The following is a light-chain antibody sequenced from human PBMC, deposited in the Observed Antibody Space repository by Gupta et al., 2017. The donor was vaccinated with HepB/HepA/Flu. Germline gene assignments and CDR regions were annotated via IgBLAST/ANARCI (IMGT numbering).Light chain of an antibody. Sequence: QSVLPQPPSAPGTPGQRVTISRSGSRSNIGSNYVYWYQQLPGTAPKLLIYRSSQRPSGVPDRFSGSRSGTSASLAISGRRAEDEADYYCAAWDDSLSVVFGGGTKLTVL. CDR1: RSNIGSNY. V-gene: IGLV1-47*01. CDR3: AAWDDSLSVV. CDR2: RSS. J-gene: IGLJ2*01.